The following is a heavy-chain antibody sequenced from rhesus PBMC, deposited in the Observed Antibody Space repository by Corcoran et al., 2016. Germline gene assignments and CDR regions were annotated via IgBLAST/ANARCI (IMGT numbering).Heavy chain of an antibody. D-gene: IGHD4-29*01. Sequence: EAQLVESGGGLVQPGRSLRLSCAASGFTFGDDAMHWVRQASGKGIEWVSTVINTRKTIDYGEFAKGRFTVSRDNTKNSLSLQMNSMRAEDTAVYYCVIDDYGRDWGQGVLVSVSS. CDR2: VINTRKTI. J-gene: IGHJ4*01. V-gene: IGHV3-7*01. CDR3: VIDDYGRD. CDR1: GFTFGDDA.